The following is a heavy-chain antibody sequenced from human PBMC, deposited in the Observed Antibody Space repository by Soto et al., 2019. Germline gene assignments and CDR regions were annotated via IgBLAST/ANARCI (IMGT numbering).Heavy chain of an antibody. D-gene: IGHD1-26*01. CDR2: ISGSGGIT. CDR1: GFTFSSYA. Sequence: EVQLLESGGGLVQPGGSLRLSCAASGFTFSSYAMSWVRQAPGKGLEWVSRISGSGGITYYADSVKGRFTISRDNSKNTLYLQMNSLRAEDTAVYYCARRGYSGSYYDDYWGQGTLVTVSS. CDR3: ARRGYSGSYYDDY. V-gene: IGHV3-23*01. J-gene: IGHJ4*02.